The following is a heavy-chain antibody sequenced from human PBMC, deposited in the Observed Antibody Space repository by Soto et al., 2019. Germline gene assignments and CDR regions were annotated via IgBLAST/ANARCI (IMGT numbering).Heavy chain of an antibody. CDR2: ISYDGSNK. V-gene: IGHV3-30-3*01. J-gene: IGHJ4*02. Sequence: QVQLVESGGGVVQPGRSLRLSCAASGFTFSSYAMHWVRQAPGKGLEWVAVISYDGSNKYYADSVKGRFTISRDNSKNTLYLQMNSLRAEDTAVYYCAREPPGEIWGQGTLVTVSS. CDR1: GFTFSSYA. CDR3: AREPPGEI.